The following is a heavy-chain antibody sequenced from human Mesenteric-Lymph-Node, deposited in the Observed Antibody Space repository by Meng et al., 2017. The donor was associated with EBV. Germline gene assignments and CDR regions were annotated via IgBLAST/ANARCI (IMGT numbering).Heavy chain of an antibody. CDR1: GGSFSGYY. CDR2: INPSGST. J-gene: IGHJ4*02. Sequence: QVQLQQWGAGLVKPSETLSLTCAVYGGSFSGYYWGWIRQPPGKGLEWIGEINPSGSTNYNSSLKSRVTMSVDTSKNQFSLKLSSVTAADTAVYFCARVDDSDSSYDNWGQGTLVTVSS. CDR3: ARVDDSDSSYDN. V-gene: IGHV4-34*01. D-gene: IGHD3-22*01.